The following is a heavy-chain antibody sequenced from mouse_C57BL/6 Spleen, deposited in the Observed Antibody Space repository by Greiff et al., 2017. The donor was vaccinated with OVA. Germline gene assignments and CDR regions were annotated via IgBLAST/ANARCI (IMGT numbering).Heavy chain of an antibody. CDR1: GFTFSDYY. CDR3: ARDEGLRLFAY. V-gene: IGHV5-16*01. Sequence: EVKLVESEGGLVQPGSSMKLSCTASGFTFSDYYMAWVRQVPEKGLEWVANINYDGSSTYYLDSLKSRFIISRDNAKNILYLQMSSLKSEDTATYYCARDEGLRLFAYWGQGTLVTVSA. J-gene: IGHJ3*01. D-gene: IGHD1-1*01. CDR2: INYDGSST.